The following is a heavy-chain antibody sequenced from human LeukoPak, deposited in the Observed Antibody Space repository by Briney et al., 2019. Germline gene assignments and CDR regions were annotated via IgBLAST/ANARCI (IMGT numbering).Heavy chain of an antibody. CDR1: GYTFTSYG. V-gene: IGHV1-18*01. CDR2: ISAYNGNT. Sequence: ASVNVSCKASGYTFTSYGISWVRQAPGQGLEWMGWISAYNGNTNYAQKVQGRVTMTTDTSTSTAYTELRSLRSDDTAVYYCARAERTAITHDYWGQGTLVTVSS. D-gene: IGHD5-18*01. J-gene: IGHJ4*02. CDR3: ARAERTAITHDY.